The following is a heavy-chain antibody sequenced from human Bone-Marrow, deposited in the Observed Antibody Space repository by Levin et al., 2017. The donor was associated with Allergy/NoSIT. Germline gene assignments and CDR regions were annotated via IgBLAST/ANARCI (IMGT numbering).Heavy chain of an antibody. CDR1: GFTFSSYA. CDR3: AKDYLRYFDWLSSFDI. V-gene: IGHV3-23*01. J-gene: IGHJ3*02. CDR2: ISGSGGST. Sequence: GGSLRLSCAASGFTFSSYAMSWVRQAPGKGLEWVSAISGSGGSTYYADSVKGRFTISRDNSKNTLYLQMNSLRAEDTAVYYCAKDYLRYFDWLSSFDIWGQGTMVTVSS. D-gene: IGHD3-9*01.